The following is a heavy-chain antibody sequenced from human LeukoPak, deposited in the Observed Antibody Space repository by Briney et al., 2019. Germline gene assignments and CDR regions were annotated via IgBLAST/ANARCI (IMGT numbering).Heavy chain of an antibody. Sequence: SETLSLTCTVSGGSITSSSYYWAWIRQPPGKGLDWIGSIYYSGGTYYNPSLKSRVTISVDTSKNQFSLKLRSVTAADTAVFYCARGPGSGTFHQLYNWFDPWGQGTLVTVSS. J-gene: IGHJ5*02. CDR3: ARGPGSGTFHQLYNWFDP. V-gene: IGHV4-39*07. CDR1: GGSITSSSYY. CDR2: IYYSGGT. D-gene: IGHD3-10*01.